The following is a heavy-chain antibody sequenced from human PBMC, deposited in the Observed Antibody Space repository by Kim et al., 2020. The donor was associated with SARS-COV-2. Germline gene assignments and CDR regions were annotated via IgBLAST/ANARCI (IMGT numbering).Heavy chain of an antibody. CDR3: ARIRSSWYIDY. Sequence: SETLSLTCAVYGGSFSGYYWSWIRQPPGKGLEWIGEINHSGSTNYNPSLKSRVTISVDTSKNQFSLKLSSVTAADTAVYYCARIRSSWYIDYWGQGTLVT. V-gene: IGHV4-34*01. CDR1: GGSFSGYY. D-gene: IGHD6-13*01. CDR2: INHSGST. J-gene: IGHJ4*02.